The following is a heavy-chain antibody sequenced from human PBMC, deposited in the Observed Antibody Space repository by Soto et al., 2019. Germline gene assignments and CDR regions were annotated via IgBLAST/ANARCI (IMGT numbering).Heavy chain of an antibody. J-gene: IGHJ6*02. Sequence: GESLKISCKASGYSFTSYWISWVRQMPGKGLEWMGRIDPSDSYIDYSPSFQGHVTIAVDKSTTTAYLQWSRLKASDTAIYYCARPIQLQPSYGMDVWGQGTTVTVSS. V-gene: IGHV5-10-1*01. CDR3: ARPIQLQPSYGMDV. CDR2: IDPSDSYI. CDR1: GYSFTSYW.